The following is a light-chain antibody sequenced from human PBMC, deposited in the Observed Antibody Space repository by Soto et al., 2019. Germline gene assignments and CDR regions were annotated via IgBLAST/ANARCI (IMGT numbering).Light chain of an antibody. V-gene: IGLV2-14*03. Sequence: QSVLTQPASVSGSPGESITISCTGTSSDVGAYDFVSWYQQHPDKAPKLTIYEVSNRPSGVSNRFSGSKSVNTATLTISGLQAEDEADYYCSSYTSSSTRVFGNGTKVTVL. CDR3: SSYTSSSTRV. CDR2: EVS. CDR1: SSDVGAYDF. J-gene: IGLJ1*01.